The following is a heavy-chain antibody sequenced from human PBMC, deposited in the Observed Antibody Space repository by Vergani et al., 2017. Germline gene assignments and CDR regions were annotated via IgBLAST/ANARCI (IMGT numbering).Heavy chain of an antibody. V-gene: IGHV3-72*01. CDR2: TRNKANSYTT. CDR3: ARGGFGGVPAARCPNDY. D-gene: IGHD2-2*01. Sequence: VQLVESGGGVVQPGRSLRLSCTPSSFKLGDSGMHWVCQAPGRGLEWVGRTRNKANSYTTEYAASVKGRLTISRDDSKNSLYLQMNSLKTEETAVYYCARGGFGGVPAARCPNDYWGQGTLVTVSS. CDR1: SFKLGDSG. J-gene: IGHJ4*02.